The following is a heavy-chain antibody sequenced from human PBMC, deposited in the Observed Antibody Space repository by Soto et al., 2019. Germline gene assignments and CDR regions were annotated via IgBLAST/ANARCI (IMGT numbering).Heavy chain of an antibody. CDR1: GYTFTSYG. Sequence: ASVKVSWKAAGYTFTSYGISWGRQAPGQGLEWMGWISAYNGNTNYAQKLQGRVTMTTDTSTSTAYMELRSLRSDDTAVYYCARFVGATHNWFDPWGQGTLVTVSS. D-gene: IGHD1-26*01. J-gene: IGHJ5*02. V-gene: IGHV1-18*01. CDR2: ISAYNGNT. CDR3: ARFVGATHNWFDP.